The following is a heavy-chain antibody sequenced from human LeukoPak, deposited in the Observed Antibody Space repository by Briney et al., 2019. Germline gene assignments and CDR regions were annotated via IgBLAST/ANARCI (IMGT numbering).Heavy chain of an antibody. CDR3: AAYSSSWGGYYYYYMDV. J-gene: IGHJ6*03. Sequence: ASVKVSCKVSGYTLTELSMHWVRQAPGKGLEWMGGFDPEDGETIYAQKFQGRVTITADESTSTAYMELSSLRSEDTAVYYCAAYSSSWGGYYYYYMDVWGKGTTVTVSS. CDR2: FDPEDGET. V-gene: IGHV1-24*01. CDR1: GYTLTELS. D-gene: IGHD6-13*01.